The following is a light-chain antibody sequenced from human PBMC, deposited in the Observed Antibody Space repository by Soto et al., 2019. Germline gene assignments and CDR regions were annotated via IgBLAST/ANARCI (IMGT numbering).Light chain of an antibody. CDR2: AAF. J-gene: IGKJ2*01. CDR3: QQYYSFPYT. V-gene: IGKV1D-8*01. Sequence: VIWMTQSPSLLSASTGDRVTISFRMCPGISSDLAWYQQKPGKAPEILIYAAFTLQSGVQSRFSGSESGTDFTLTISTLQSGDFATYYRQQYYSFPYTFGQGTKLEI. CDR1: PGISSD.